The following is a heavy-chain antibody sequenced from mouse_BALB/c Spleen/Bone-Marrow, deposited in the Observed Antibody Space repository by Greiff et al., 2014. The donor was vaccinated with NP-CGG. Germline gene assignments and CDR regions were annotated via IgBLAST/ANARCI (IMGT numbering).Heavy chain of an antibody. Sequence: VQLQQSGAELVRPGSSVKISCKASGYVFSSYWMNWVKQRPGQGLEWIGQIYPGDGDTNYNGKFKGKATLTADKSSSTAYMQLSSLTSEDSAVYFCARDYYGSRYYFDYWGQGTTLTVSS. J-gene: IGHJ2*01. D-gene: IGHD1-1*01. CDR2: IYPGDGDT. V-gene: IGHV1-80*01. CDR3: ARDYYGSRYYFDY. CDR1: GYVFSSYW.